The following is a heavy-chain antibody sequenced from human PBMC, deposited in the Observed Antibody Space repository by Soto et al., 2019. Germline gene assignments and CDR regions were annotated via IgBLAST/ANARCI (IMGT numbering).Heavy chain of an antibody. J-gene: IGHJ6*02. CDR2: IYHSGST. Sequence: PSETLSLTCAVSGGSISSGGYSWSWIRQPPGKGLERIGYIYHSGSTYYNPSLKSRVTISVDRSKNQFSLKLSSVTAADTAVYYCARGPYSGSYYYYYGMDVWGQGTTVTVSS. V-gene: IGHV4-30-2*01. CDR1: GGSISSGGYS. D-gene: IGHD5-12*01. CDR3: ARGPYSGSYYYYYGMDV.